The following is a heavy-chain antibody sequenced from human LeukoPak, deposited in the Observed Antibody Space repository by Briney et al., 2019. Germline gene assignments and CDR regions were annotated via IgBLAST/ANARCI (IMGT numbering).Heavy chain of an antibody. Sequence: GGSLRLSCAASGFTFSSNAMSWARQAPGKGLEWVSGISGNGDSTYYADSAKGRFTISRDNSKHTLYLQMNSLRVEDTAVYYCAKNPGGLTILRGVPLEYWGQGTLVIVSS. V-gene: IGHV3-23*01. D-gene: IGHD3-10*01. CDR1: GFTFSSNA. J-gene: IGHJ4*02. CDR3: AKNPGGLTILRGVPLEY. CDR2: ISGNGDST.